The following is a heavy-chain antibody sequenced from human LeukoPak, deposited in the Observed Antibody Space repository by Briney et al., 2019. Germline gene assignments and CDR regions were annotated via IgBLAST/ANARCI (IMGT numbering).Heavy chain of an antibody. CDR1: GFIFSDYG. V-gene: IGHV3-74*01. CDR2: VNRDGSST. J-gene: IGHJ4*02. Sequence: GGSLRLSCAASGFIFSDYGMHWVRQAPGKGLVWVSRVNRDGSSTSYADSVKGRFTISRDNAKNTLSLQMNSLRAEDTAVYYCARDRSISAAGDTYWGQGTLVTVSS. D-gene: IGHD6-13*01. CDR3: ARDRSISAAGDTY.